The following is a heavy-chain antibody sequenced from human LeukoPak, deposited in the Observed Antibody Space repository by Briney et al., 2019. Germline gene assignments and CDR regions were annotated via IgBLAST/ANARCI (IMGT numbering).Heavy chain of an antibody. J-gene: IGHJ6*02. Sequence: PSETLSLTCTVSGGSISSYYWSWIRQPPGKGLEWIGYIYYSGSTNYNPSLKSRVTISVDTSKNQFSLKLSSVTAADTAVYYCARGLGYSYGFTYYYYGMDVWGQGTTVTVSS. CDR3: ARGLGYSYGFTYYYYGMDV. V-gene: IGHV4-59*12. CDR1: GGSISSYY. D-gene: IGHD5-18*01. CDR2: IYYSGST.